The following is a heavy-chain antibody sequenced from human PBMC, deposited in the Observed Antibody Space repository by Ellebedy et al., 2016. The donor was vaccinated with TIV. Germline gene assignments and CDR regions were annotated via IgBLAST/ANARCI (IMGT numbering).Heavy chain of an antibody. Sequence: SETLSLXXTVSGGSISSTSYYWGWIRQPPGKGLTWIGSIYNSGSTYDNPSLKSRVTISINTSKNQFSLRLSSVTAADTALYYCARSYSSNWYGTHFDYWGQGTLVTVSS. CDR1: GGSISSTSYY. CDR2: IYNSGST. D-gene: IGHD6-13*01. J-gene: IGHJ4*02. V-gene: IGHV4-39*07. CDR3: ARSYSSNWYGTHFDY.